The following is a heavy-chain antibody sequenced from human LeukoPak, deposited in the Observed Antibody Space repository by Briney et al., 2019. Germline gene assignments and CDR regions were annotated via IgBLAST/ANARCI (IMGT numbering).Heavy chain of an antibody. Sequence: PGGSLRLSCAASGFTVITNYMSWVRQAPGKGLEWVSVIYAGGATYYSDTVRGSFTISIDNSKNTLYLQMNGLRAGDTAVYYCARYLNWGQGTLVTVSS. CDR3: ARYLN. V-gene: IGHV3-66*01. CDR2: IYAGGAT. J-gene: IGHJ4*02. CDR1: GFTVITNY.